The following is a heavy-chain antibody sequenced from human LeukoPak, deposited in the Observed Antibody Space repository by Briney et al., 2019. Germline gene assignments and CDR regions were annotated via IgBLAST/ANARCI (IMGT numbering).Heavy chain of an antibody. J-gene: IGHJ4*02. Sequence: SETLSLTCGVSGGSITSTNWWSWVRQPPGQGLEWIGEVSLSGLTNYNPSLSSRVIMALDTSKDHLSLHLTSVTAADTAVYYCSRENGAFSPFGYWGQGYLVTVLS. CDR3: SRENGAFSPFGY. D-gene: IGHD2-8*01. CDR1: GGSITSTNW. CDR2: VSLSGLT. V-gene: IGHV4-4*02.